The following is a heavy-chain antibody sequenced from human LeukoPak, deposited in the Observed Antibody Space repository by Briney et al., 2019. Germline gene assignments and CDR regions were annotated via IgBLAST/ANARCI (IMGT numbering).Heavy chain of an antibody. J-gene: IGHJ6*03. V-gene: IGHV4-61*01. CDR1: GGSISSSSYY. D-gene: IGHD3-22*01. CDR3: ARSSGSYDYYYYMDV. CDR2: VHHSGRT. Sequence: PSETLSLTCTVSGGSISSSSYYWSWIRQPPGKGLEWIGYVHHSGRTDYNPSLKSRVTISVDTSKNQVSLKLSSVTAADTAAYSCARSSGSYDYYYYMDVWGKGTTVTVSS.